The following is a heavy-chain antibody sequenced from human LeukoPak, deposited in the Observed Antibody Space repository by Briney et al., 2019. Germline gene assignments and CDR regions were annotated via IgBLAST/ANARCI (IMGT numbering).Heavy chain of an antibody. Sequence: GASVKVSCKVSGYTLTEVSMHWVRQAPGKGLEWVGGFDPEDGETIYAQKFQGRVTMTEDTSTDTAYMELRSLRSDDTAVYYCATTRLGYDYGGRFDYWGQGTLVTVSS. J-gene: IGHJ4*02. D-gene: IGHD4-23*01. CDR1: GYTLTEVS. CDR3: ATTRLGYDYGGRFDY. V-gene: IGHV1-24*01. CDR2: FDPEDGET.